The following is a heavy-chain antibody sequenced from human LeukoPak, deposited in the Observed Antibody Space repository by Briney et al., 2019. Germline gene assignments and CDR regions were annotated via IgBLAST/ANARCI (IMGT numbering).Heavy chain of an antibody. CDR1: GGTFTSYA. Sequence: SVKVSCKASGGTFTSYAISWVRQAPGQGLEWMGGIIPIFGTANYAQKFQGRVTITKDESTSTAYMELSSLRSEDTAVYYCARDQGDYYGSGSYYNDIRGYYYYMDVWGKGTTVTVSS. CDR3: ARDQGDYYGSGSYYNDIRGYYYYMDV. J-gene: IGHJ6*03. V-gene: IGHV1-69*05. CDR2: IIPIFGTA. D-gene: IGHD3-10*01.